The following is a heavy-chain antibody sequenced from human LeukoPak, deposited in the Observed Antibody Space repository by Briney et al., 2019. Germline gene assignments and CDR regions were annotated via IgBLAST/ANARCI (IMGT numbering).Heavy chain of an antibody. CDR2: VFHSGST. CDR1: GGSITSGNW. D-gene: IGHD4-17*01. Sequence: PSGTLSLTCVVSGGSITSGNWWSWVRQPPGKGLEWIGEVFHSGSTTYNPSLKSRVIMSVDKSKNQFSLKLDTVTATDTAIYYCARNGYYSVDYWGQGVLVTVSS. CDR3: ARNGYYSVDY. J-gene: IGHJ4*02. V-gene: IGHV4-4*02.